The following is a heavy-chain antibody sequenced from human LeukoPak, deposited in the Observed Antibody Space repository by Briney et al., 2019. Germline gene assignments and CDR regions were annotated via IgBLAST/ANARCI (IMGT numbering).Heavy chain of an antibody. CDR3: ARVYGGNSDWFDP. CDR2: IYYSGST. D-gene: IGHD4-23*01. CDR1: GGSISSYY. J-gene: IGHJ5*02. Sequence: PSETLSLTCTVSGGSISSYYWSWIRQLPGKGLEWIGYIYYSGSTNYNPSLKSRVTISVDTSKNQFSLKLSSVTAADTAVYYCARVYGGNSDWFDPWGQGTLVTVSS. V-gene: IGHV4-59*01.